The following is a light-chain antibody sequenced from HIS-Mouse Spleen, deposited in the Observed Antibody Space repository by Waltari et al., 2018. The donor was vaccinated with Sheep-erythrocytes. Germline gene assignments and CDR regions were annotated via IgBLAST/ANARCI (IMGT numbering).Light chain of an antibody. Sequence: QPALTQPASVSGSPGQSITISCTGTSSDVGGYNYVPWYQQNPGKAPKPMIYEVSNRPSGVSNRFSGSKSGNTASLTISGLQAEDEADYYCSSYTSSSTWVFGGGTKLTVL. V-gene: IGLV2-14*01. CDR2: EVS. CDR3: SSYTSSSTWV. CDR1: SSDVGGYNY. J-gene: IGLJ3*02.